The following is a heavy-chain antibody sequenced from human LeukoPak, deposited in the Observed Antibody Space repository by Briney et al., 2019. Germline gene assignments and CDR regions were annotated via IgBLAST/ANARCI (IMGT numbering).Heavy chain of an antibody. Sequence: PGGSLRLSCAASGFTFSSYSMNWVRQAPGKGLEWVSSISSSSSYIYYADSVKGRFTISRDNAKNSLYLQMNSLRDEDTAVYYCARDRPVVPAPLWFGELWRDFDYWGQGTLVTVSS. V-gene: IGHV3-21*01. J-gene: IGHJ4*02. CDR1: GFTFSSYS. D-gene: IGHD3-10*01. CDR3: ARDRPVVPAPLWFGELWRDFDY. CDR2: ISSSSSYI.